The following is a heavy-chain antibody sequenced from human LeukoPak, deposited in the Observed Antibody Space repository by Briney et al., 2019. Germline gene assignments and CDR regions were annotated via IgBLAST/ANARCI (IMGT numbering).Heavy chain of an antibody. CDR1: GDSISSSKKY. J-gene: IGHJ4*02. Sequence: SETLSLTCTVSGDSISSSKKYWGWVRQPPGKGLEWIGSIYYSGNTYYNPSLKSRVTISVDTSKNQFSLKLSSVTAADTAVYYCARVSGGSVFLWGQGTLVTVSS. V-gene: IGHV4-39*07. CDR3: ARVSGGSVFL. CDR2: IYYSGNT. D-gene: IGHD2-15*01.